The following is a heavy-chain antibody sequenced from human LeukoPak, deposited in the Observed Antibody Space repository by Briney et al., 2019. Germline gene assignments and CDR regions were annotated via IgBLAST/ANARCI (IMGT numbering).Heavy chain of an antibody. CDR3: ARPTGSSGYSPWSLGFLGENAFDI. CDR2: IIPIFGTA. J-gene: IGHJ3*02. V-gene: IGHV1-69*05. Sequence: SVKVSCKASGGTFSSYAISWVRQAPGQGLEWMGGIIPIFGTANYAQKFQGRVTITTDESTSTAYMELSSLRSEDTAVYYCARPTGSSGYSPWSLGFLGENAFDIWGQGTMVTVSS. D-gene: IGHD3-22*01. CDR1: GGTFSSYA.